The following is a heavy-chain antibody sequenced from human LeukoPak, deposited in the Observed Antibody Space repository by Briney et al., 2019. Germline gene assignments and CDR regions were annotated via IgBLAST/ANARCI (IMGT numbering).Heavy chain of an antibody. Sequence: PGGSLRLSCAASGFTFSNSNMNWVRQAPGKGLEWVANINQDGSVKYYVDSVKGRFTISRDNAKNSLYLQMNSLRADDTAVCYCARDYSATGSFDYWGQGTLVTVSS. CDR2: INQDGSVK. CDR3: ARDYSATGSFDY. V-gene: IGHV3-7*04. J-gene: IGHJ4*02. D-gene: IGHD3-10*01. CDR1: GFTFSNSN.